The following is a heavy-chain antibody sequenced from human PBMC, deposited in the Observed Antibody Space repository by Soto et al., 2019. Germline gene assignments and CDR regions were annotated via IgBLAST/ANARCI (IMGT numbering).Heavy chain of an antibody. Sequence: QVQLQESGPGLVKPSETLSLTCTVSGGSIRSYYWSWIRQPPGKGLEWIGYIYYSGSTNYNPSLKRRVATSVDTSKNQFSLKLSSVTAADAAVYYCARRYGSAIDYWGQGTLVTVSS. CDR3: ARRYGSAIDY. V-gene: IGHV4-59*08. CDR1: GGSIRSYY. D-gene: IGHD1-26*01. CDR2: IYYSGST. J-gene: IGHJ4*02.